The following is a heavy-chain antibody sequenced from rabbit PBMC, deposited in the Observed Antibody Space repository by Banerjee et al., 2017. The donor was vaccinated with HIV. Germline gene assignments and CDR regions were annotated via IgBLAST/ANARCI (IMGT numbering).Heavy chain of an antibody. CDR3: ARDLAGVIGRNFGW. D-gene: IGHD4-1*01. Sequence: QLKESGGGLVQSGGSLKLSCKVSGFDFSSYYMTWVRQAPGKGLEWTGYIDPVFGNTAYASWVNGRFTISSDNAQNTVDLQMNSLTAADTATYFCARDLAGVIGRNFGWWGPGTLVTVS. CDR2: IDPVFGNT. CDR1: GFDFSSYY. V-gene: IGHV1S7*01. J-gene: IGHJ4*01.